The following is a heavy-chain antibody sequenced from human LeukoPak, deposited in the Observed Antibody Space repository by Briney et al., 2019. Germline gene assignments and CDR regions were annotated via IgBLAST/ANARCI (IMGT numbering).Heavy chain of an antibody. J-gene: IGHJ4*02. CDR1: GLTFSSYG. CDR3: ARDQYSSSWYEGY. Sequence: GGSLRLSCAASGLTFSSYGMHWVRQAPGKGLEWVAVIWYDGSNKYYADSVKGRFTISRDNSKNTLYLQMNSLRAEDTAVYYCARDQYSSSWYEGYWGQGTLVTVS. V-gene: IGHV3-33*01. CDR2: IWYDGSNK. D-gene: IGHD6-13*01.